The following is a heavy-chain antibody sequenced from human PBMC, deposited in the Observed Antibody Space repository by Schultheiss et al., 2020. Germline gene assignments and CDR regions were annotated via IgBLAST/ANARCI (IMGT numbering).Heavy chain of an antibody. CDR2: IDWDDDK. CDR3: ASGADDGDYYWYFDL. D-gene: IGHD4-17*01. Sequence: SGPTLVKPTQTLTLTCTFSGFSLSTSGMCVSWIRQPPGKALEWLARIDWDDDKYYSTSLKTRLTISKDTSKNQVVLTMTNMDTVDTATYYCASGADDGDYYWYFDLWVRGTLVTVSS. V-gene: IGHV2-70*11. CDR1: GFSLSTSGMC. J-gene: IGHJ2*01.